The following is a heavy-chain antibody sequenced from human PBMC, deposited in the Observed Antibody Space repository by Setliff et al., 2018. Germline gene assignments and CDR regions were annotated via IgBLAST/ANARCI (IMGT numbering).Heavy chain of an antibody. CDR1: SGSISSDNYY. D-gene: IGHD6-19*01. Sequence: SETLSLTCTVSSGSISSDNYYWGWIRQPPGKGLEWIGHISPSGSTTYNPSVKSRVTISLDTSKNHFSLKLDSVTAADTALYYCARRRSSGWTNNWFDSWGQGTLVTVSS. J-gene: IGHJ5*01. V-gene: IGHV4-61*03. CDR2: ISPSGST. CDR3: ARRRSSGWTNNWFDS.